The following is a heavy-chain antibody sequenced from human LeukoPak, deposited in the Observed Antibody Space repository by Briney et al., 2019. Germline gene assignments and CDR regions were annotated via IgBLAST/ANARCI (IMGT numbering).Heavy chain of an antibody. D-gene: IGHD6-19*01. CDR3: VRCGDASSGWGDHDF. V-gene: IGHV3-23*01. Sequence: PGGSLRLSCAASGFTFNRNAISWVLQAPGKGLEWVSTIGGSGDKTFYADSVKGRFTISRDNSKNMVHLQMNSLTGEDTALYYCVRCGDASSGWGDHDFWGQGALVTVSS. J-gene: IGHJ4*02. CDR2: IGGSGDKT. CDR1: GFTFNRNA.